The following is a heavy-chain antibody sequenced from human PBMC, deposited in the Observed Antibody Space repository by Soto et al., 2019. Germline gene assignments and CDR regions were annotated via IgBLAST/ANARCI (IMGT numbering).Heavy chain of an antibody. Sequence: SETLSLTCTVSGDSISSRTYHWGWIRQTPGKGLEWIGSIYYSGSTYYNPSLKIRVTISVDMSKNQFSLNLSSVTAADTAVYDCARHGGDSYGWVSSWGQGTLVTVSS. CDR3: ARHGGDSYGWVSS. CDR2: IYYSGST. J-gene: IGHJ4*02. D-gene: IGHD5-18*01. CDR1: GDSISSRTYH. V-gene: IGHV4-39*01.